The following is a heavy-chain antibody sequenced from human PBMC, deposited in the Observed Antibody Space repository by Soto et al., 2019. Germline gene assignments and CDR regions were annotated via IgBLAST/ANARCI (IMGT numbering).Heavy chain of an antibody. CDR1: GFTFDDYA. V-gene: IGHV3-9*01. J-gene: IGHJ1*01. D-gene: IGHD6-13*01. CDR2: INWNSGSI. CDR3: VKDESINWYSGHFRH. Sequence: PRLSCAASGFTFDDYAMHWVRQVPGKGLEWVSGINWNSGSIGYGDSVKGRFAISRDNAKNSLHLQMNSLSAEDTAFYYCVKDESINWYSGHFRHWGQGTLVTVSS.